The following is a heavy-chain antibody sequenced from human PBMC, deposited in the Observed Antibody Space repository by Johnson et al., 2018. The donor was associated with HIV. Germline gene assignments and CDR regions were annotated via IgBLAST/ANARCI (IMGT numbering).Heavy chain of an antibody. D-gene: IGHD2-21*01. V-gene: IGHV3-30-3*01. CDR3: AKVGRIVVAIGNDAFDI. CDR2: ISYDGNTN. J-gene: IGHJ3*02. Sequence: QVQLVESGGGVVQPGRSLRLSCAASGFTFSSYAMHWVRQAPGKWLEWVAVISYDGNTNYYAHSVKGRFTISRDNSRNTLYLQMNTLRTEDTALYYCAKVGRIVVAIGNDAFDIWCQGTMVTVSS. CDR1: GFTFSSYA.